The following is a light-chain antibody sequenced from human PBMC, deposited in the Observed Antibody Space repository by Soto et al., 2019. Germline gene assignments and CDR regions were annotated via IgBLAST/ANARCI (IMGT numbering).Light chain of an antibody. CDR3: SSYAGSNIRYV. CDR2: GVT. CDR1: SSDVGGYDY. J-gene: IGLJ1*01. V-gene: IGLV2-8*01. Sequence: QSVLTQPPSASGSPGQSVTISCTGTSSDVGGYDYVSWYQQYPGKAPKLMIYGVTKRPSGVPDRLSGSKSGNTASLTVSGLQAEDEADYYCSSYAGSNIRYVFGTGTKLTVL.